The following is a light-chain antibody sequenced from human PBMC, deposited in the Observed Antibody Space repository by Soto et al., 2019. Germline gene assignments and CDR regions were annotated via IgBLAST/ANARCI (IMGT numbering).Light chain of an antibody. CDR2: GAS. V-gene: IGKV3-15*01. J-gene: IGKJ5*01. CDR3: QQYNTWPIT. CDR1: QSVDSN. Sequence: IVMTQSPATLSVSPGERVTLSCRVSQSVDSNFAWYQQRPGQAPRLLIYGASTRATDVPARFSASGSGTDFTLTISSLQSDDFVVYYCQQYNTWPITFGQGTRLEI.